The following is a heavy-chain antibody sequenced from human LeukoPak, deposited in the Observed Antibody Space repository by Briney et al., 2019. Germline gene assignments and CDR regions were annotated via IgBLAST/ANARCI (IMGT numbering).Heavy chain of an antibody. CDR3: ARGGDIVVVPAATEDFDY. CDR2: ISSSSSYI. CDR1: GFTFSSYS. V-gene: IGHV3-21*01. J-gene: IGHJ4*02. Sequence: PGGSLRLSCAASGFTFSSYSMNWVRQAPGKGLEWVSSISSSSSYIYYADSVKGRFTISRDNAKNSLYLQMNSLRAEDTAVYYCARGGDIVVVPAATEDFDYWGQGTLVTVSS. D-gene: IGHD2-2*01.